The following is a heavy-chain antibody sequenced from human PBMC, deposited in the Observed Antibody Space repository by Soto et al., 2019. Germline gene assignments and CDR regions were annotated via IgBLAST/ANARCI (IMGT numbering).Heavy chain of an antibody. CDR2: ISRSSSSM. V-gene: IGHV3-48*02. D-gene: IGHD3-22*01. CDR1: GFTFSSYS. CDR3: ARADYDTSGYYFDY. Sequence: GVSLRLSCAASGFTFSSYSMNWVRQAPGKGLEWVSYISRSSSSMYYADSVRGRFTISRDNAYNSLYLQMNSLRDEDTAVYYCARADYDTSGYYFDYWGQGALVTVSS. J-gene: IGHJ4*02.